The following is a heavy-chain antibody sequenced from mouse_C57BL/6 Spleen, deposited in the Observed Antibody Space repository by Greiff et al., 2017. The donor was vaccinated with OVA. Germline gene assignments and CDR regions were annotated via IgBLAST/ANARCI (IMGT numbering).Heavy chain of an antibody. V-gene: IGHV1-42*01. Sequence: VQLKESGPELVKPGASVKISCKASGYSFTGYYMNWVKQSPEKSLEWIGEINPSTGGTTYNQKFKAKATLTVDKSSSTAYMQLKSLTSEDSAVYYCARSHYDFDYWGQGTTLTVSS. CDR3: ARSHYDFDY. CDR1: GYSFTGYY. D-gene: IGHD2-3*01. CDR2: INPSTGGT. J-gene: IGHJ2*01.